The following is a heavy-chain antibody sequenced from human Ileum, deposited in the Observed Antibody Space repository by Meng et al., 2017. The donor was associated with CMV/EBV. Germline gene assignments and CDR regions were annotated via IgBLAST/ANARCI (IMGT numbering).Heavy chain of an antibody. J-gene: IGHJ4*02. CDR2: ISTDGSGT. V-gene: IGHV3-74*01. D-gene: IGHD6-19*01. CDR3: ARRGLTVAAFDY. CDR1: GFTFMTHC. Sequence: SCTTSGFTFMTHCMPWVRQAPGKGLVWVSRISTDGSGTTYADSVKGRFTISRDNAKNTLYLQMNSLRAEDTAVYYCARRGLTVAAFDYWGQGTLVTVSS.